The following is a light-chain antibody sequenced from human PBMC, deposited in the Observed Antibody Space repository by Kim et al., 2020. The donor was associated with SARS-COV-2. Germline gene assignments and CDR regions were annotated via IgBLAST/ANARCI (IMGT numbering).Light chain of an antibody. CDR3: NSRDSSGNHWV. CDR1: SLRSYY. V-gene: IGLV3-19*01. J-gene: IGLJ3*02. Sequence: SSELTQDPAVSVALGQTVRITCQGDSLRSYYASWYQQKPGQAPVLVIYGKNNRPSGIPDRFSGSSTGNTASLTITGAQAEDEADYYCNSRDSSGNHWVFGGGTQLCVL. CDR2: GKN.